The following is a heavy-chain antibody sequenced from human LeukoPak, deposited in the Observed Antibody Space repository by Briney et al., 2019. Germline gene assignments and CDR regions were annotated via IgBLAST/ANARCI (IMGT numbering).Heavy chain of an antibody. CDR1: GFTVSSNY. V-gene: IGHV3-53*05. CDR3: AKDRAHGIGYFDL. D-gene: IGHD1-26*01. Sequence: GGSLRLSCAASGFTVSSNYMSWVRQAPGKGLEWVSVIYSGGSTYYADSVKGRFTISRDNSKNTLYLQMNSLRAEDTAVYYCAKDRAHGIGYFDLWGRGTLVTVSS. J-gene: IGHJ2*01. CDR2: IYSGGST.